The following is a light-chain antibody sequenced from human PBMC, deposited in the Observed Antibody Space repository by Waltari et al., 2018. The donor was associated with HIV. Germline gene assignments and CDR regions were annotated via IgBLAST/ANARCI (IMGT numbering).Light chain of an antibody. Sequence: QSALTQPPSASGSPGQSVTISCTGTSSDVGGYNYVSWYQQHPAKAPKLMIYEVSKRPSGVPDRFSGSNSGNTASLTVSGLQAEDEADYYCSSYAGSNNLVFGGGTKLTVL. CDR3: SSYAGSNNLV. CDR2: EVS. J-gene: IGLJ2*01. CDR1: SSDVGGYNY. V-gene: IGLV2-8*01.